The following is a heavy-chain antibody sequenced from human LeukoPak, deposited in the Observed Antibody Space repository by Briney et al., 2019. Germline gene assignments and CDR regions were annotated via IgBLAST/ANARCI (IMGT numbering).Heavy chain of an antibody. J-gene: IGHJ3*02. CDR3: ARDSDAPTYNTAFDI. D-gene: IGHD1-1*01. CDR1: GGTFSSYA. V-gene: IGHV1-69*13. Sequence: ASVKVSCKASGGTFSSYAISWVRQAPGQGLEWMGGIIPIFGTANYAQKFQGRVTITADESTSTAYMELSSLRSEDTAVYYCARDSDAPTYNTAFDIWGQGTMVTVSS. CDR2: IIPIFGTA.